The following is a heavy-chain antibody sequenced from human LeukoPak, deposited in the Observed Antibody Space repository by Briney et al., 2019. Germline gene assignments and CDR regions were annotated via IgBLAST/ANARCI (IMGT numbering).Heavy chain of an antibody. CDR3: ARDYTRGEMATIIRIWDY. CDR2: ISAYNGNT. D-gene: IGHD5-24*01. Sequence: GASVKVSCKASGYTFTSYGISWVRQAPGHGLEWMGWISAYNGNTEYAQKLQGRVTMTTDTSTSTAYMELRSLRPDDTAVYYRARDYTRGEMATIIRIWDYWGQGTLVTVSS. V-gene: IGHV1-18*01. J-gene: IGHJ4*02. CDR1: GYTFTSYG.